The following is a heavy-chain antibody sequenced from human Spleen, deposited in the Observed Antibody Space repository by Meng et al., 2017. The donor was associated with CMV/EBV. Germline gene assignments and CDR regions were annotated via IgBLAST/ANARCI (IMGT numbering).Heavy chain of an antibody. CDR2: IWHDGSNK. Sequence: GESLKISCAASGFIFSSYGMHWVRQAPGKGLEWVAVIWHDGSNKYYGDSVKGRFTISRDNSKNTLYLQMNSLRAEDTAVYYCAKEEAARTASYYGMDVWGQGTTVTVSS. J-gene: IGHJ6*02. CDR1: GFIFSSYG. CDR3: AKEEAARTASYYGMDV. D-gene: IGHD6-6*01. V-gene: IGHV3-33*06.